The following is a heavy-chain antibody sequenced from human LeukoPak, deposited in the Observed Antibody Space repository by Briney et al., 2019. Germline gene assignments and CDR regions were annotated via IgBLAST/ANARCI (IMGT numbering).Heavy chain of an antibody. CDR1: GGSISSYY. CDR3: WRDWDTAMILVFDY. D-gene: IGHD5-18*01. CDR2: IDTSGST. V-gene: IGHV4-4*07. Sequence: SESLSLTCTVSGGSISSYYWSWIRQPAGKGREWSGRIDTSGSTNYNPSHKSRATMSVTTSKNQCSPKLNSRTATDTAVYDCWRDWDTAMILVFDYWGQGTLVTVSS. J-gene: IGHJ4*02.